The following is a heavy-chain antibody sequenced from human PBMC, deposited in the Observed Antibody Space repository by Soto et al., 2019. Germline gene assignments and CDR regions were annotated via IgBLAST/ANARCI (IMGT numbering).Heavy chain of an antibody. CDR2: LIPIFGTA. J-gene: IGHJ3*02. D-gene: IGHD3-22*01. Sequence: QVQLVQSGAEEKKPGASVKVSCKASGGTFSSYAISLVRQAPGQGLEWMGGLIPIFGTANYADKFQGRVTITAYKPTSTACMGVSSLRAKDTVVYYCARVRMYDSRGYAFDISVQWTMVAVSS. CDR3: ARVRMYDSRGYAFDI. V-gene: IGHV1-69*06. CDR1: GGTFSSYA.